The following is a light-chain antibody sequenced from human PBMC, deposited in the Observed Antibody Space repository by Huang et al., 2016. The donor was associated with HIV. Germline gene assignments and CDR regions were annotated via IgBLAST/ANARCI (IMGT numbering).Light chain of an antibody. Sequence: EIVMTQFPATLSVSPGERATLSCRASQSVSSNLAWYQQKPGQAPRLLIYRASIRAVGIPDRFSGSGSGTEFTLTISSLQSEDFALYYCHQYNDWPPYTFGQGTKLEIK. CDR3: HQYNDWPPYT. V-gene: IGKV3-15*01. J-gene: IGKJ2*01. CDR1: QSVSSN. CDR2: RAS.